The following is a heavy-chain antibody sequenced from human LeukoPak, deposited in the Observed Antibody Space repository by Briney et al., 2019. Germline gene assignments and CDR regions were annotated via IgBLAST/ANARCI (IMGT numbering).Heavy chain of an antibody. CDR3: AREDLARYGDYRYYGMDV. CDR2: IYYSGST. J-gene: IGHJ6*02. V-gene: IGHV4-39*07. Sequence: KPSETLSLTCTVSGGSISSSSYYWGWIRQPPGKGLEWIGSIYYSGSTYYNPSLKSRVTISVDTSKNQFSLKLSSVTAADTAVYYCAREDLARYGDYRYYGMDVWGQGTTVTVSS. D-gene: IGHD4-17*01. CDR1: GGSISSSSYY.